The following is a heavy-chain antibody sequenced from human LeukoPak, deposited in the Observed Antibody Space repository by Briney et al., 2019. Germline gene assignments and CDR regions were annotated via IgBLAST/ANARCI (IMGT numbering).Heavy chain of an antibody. V-gene: IGHV3-30-3*01. CDR1: GFTFSSYA. CDR2: ISYDGSNK. D-gene: IGHD5-24*01. CDR3: ARGAGVDGDNSYYFDY. Sequence: PGGSLRLSCAASGFTFSSYAMYWVRQAPGKGLEWVAVISYDGSNKYYADSVKGRFTISRDNSKNTLYLQMNSLRPEDTAVYYCARGAGVDGDNSYYFDYWGQGTLVTVSS. J-gene: IGHJ4*02.